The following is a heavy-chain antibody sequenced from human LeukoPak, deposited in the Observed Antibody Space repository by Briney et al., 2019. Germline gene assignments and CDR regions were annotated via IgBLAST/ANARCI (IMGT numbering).Heavy chain of an antibody. D-gene: IGHD2-15*01. V-gene: IGHV3-23*01. CDR1: GFTFSSYA. CDR2: ISGSGGST. Sequence: PGGSLRLSCAASGFTFSSYAMSWVRQAPGKGLEWVSAISGSGGSTYYADSVKGRFTISRDNSKNTLYLQMNSLRAEDTALYYCAKDIWSVLDSGGRGFDYWGQGTLVTVSS. CDR3: AKDIWSVLDSGGRGFDY. J-gene: IGHJ4*02.